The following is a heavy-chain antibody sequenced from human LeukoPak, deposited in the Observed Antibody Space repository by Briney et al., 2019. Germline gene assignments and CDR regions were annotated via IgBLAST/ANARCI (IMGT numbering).Heavy chain of an antibody. CDR3: ARESGGGSIAADLDY. J-gene: IGHJ4*02. Sequence: SETLSLTCTVSGGSISSYYWSWIWQPPGKGLEWIGYIYYSGSTYYNPSLKSRVTISVDTSKNQFSLKLSSVTAADTAVYYCARESGGGSIAADLDYWGQGTLVTVSS. CDR2: IYYSGST. CDR1: GGSISSYY. V-gene: IGHV4-59*12. D-gene: IGHD6-13*01.